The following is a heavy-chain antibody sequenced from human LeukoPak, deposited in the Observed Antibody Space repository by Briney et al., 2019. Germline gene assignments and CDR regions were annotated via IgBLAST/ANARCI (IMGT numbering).Heavy chain of an antibody. CDR2: ISYDGSNK. J-gene: IGHJ4*02. CDR1: GFTFSSYG. D-gene: IGHD3-3*01. CDR3: AKTIRYYDFWSGKDFDY. Sequence: PGGSLRLSCAASGFTFSSYGMHWVRQAPGKGLEWVAVISYDGSNKYYADSVKGRFTISRDNSKNTLYLQMNSLRAEDTAVYYCAKTIRYYDFWSGKDFDYWGQGTLVTVSS. V-gene: IGHV3-30*18.